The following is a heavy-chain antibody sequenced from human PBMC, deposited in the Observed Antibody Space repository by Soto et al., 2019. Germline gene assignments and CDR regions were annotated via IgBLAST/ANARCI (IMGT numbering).Heavy chain of an antibody. J-gene: IGHJ6*02. CDR2: IIPIFGTA. CDR1: GGTFSSYA. Sequence: ASVKVSCKASGGTFSSYAISWVRQAPGQGLEWMGGIIPIFGTANYAQKFQGRVTITADKSTSTAYMELSSLRSEDTAVYYCARDSITIFGVVISHYYRMDVWGQGTTVTVSS. V-gene: IGHV1-69*06. D-gene: IGHD3-3*01. CDR3: ARDSITIFGVVISHYYRMDV.